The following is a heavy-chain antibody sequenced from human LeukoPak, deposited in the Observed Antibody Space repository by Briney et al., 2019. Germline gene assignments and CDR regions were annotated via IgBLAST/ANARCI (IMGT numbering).Heavy chain of an antibody. D-gene: IGHD3-3*01. Sequence: PSETLSLTCTVSGGSISSDDYYWSWIRQHPGKGLEWIGYIHYSGNTYYNPSLKSRITTSADTSKNQFSLKLSSVTAADTAVYYCARRVTIFGVARANNWFDPWGQGTLVTVSS. CDR2: IHYSGNT. CDR1: GGSISSDDYY. CDR3: ARRVTIFGVARANNWFDP. V-gene: IGHV4-31*03. J-gene: IGHJ5*02.